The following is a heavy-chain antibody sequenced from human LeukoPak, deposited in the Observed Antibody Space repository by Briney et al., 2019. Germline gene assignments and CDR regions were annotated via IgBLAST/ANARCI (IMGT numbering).Heavy chain of an antibody. D-gene: IGHD5-18*01. CDR3: ARDTYSYGSWGGFDYMDV. J-gene: IGHJ6*03. CDR1: GGSISSSSYY. Sequence: SETLSLTCTVSGGSISSSSYYWGWIRQPPGKGLEWIGSIYYSGSTYYNPSLKSRVAISVDTSKNQFSLKLSSVTAADTAVYYCARDTYSYGSWGGFDYMDVWGKGTTVTVSS. CDR2: IYYSGST. V-gene: IGHV4-39*07.